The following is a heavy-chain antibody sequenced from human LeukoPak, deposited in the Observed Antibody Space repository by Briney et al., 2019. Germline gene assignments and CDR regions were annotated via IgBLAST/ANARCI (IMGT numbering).Heavy chain of an antibody. D-gene: IGHD3-10*01. CDR2: VYYSGST. J-gene: IGHJ4*02. CDR1: GGSLNNYY. Sequence: SEPLSLTCSVSGGSLNNYYWSWIRQPPGKGLEWIAYVYYSGSTNYNPSLKSRVTISVDTSKNQFSLMLRSVTAADTAVYLCARHNAGYRGSIGEVDHWGQGALVTVSS. V-gene: IGHV4-59*08. CDR3: ARHNAGYRGSIGEVDH.